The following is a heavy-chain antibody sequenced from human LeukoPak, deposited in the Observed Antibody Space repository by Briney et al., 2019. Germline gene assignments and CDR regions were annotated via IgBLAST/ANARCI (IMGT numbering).Heavy chain of an antibody. D-gene: IGHD3-10*01. CDR2: ISGSGGST. Sequence: GGSLRLSCAASGFSFSSSWMSWVRQAPGKGLEWVSAISGSGGSTYYADSVKGRFTISRDNSKNTLYLQMNSLRAEDTAVYYCAKDFGAFDIWGQGTMVTVSS. CDR1: GFSFSSSW. CDR3: AKDFGAFDI. V-gene: IGHV3-23*01. J-gene: IGHJ3*02.